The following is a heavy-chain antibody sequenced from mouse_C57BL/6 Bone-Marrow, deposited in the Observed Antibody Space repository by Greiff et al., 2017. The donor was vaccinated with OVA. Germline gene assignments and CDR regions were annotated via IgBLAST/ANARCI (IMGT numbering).Heavy chain of an antibody. Sequence: EVTLVESEGGLVQPGSSMQLSCTASGFTFSHYYMALVRQVPDKGLELVANINYDFSSHYYLSSLQSRFIISRDNAKNILYLQMSSLKSEDTATYYCARDSYYYGSSYWYFDVWGTGTTVTVSS. V-gene: IGHV5-16*01. CDR3: ARDSYYYGSSYWYFDV. J-gene: IGHJ1*03. D-gene: IGHD1-1*01. CDR2: INYDFSSH. CDR1: GFTFSHYY.